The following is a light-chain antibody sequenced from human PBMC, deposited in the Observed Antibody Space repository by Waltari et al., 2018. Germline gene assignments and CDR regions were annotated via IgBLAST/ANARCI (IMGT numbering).Light chain of an antibody. CDR3: LHYGNSPQLT. Sequence: ENVLTQSPGTLSLSPGDRATLSCRPSHMVASNYIAWYQQRPGQAPRLLIFHASSRATGIPDRFSGSGSGTDFTLTISSLEPEDFAVYYCLHYGNSPQLTFPGGTRLEIK. CDR2: HAS. J-gene: IGKJ4*01. CDR1: HMVASNY. V-gene: IGKV3-20*01.